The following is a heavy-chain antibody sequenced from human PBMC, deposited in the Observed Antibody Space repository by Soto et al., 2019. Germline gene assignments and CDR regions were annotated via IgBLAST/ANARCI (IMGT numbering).Heavy chain of an antibody. J-gene: IGHJ3*02. CDR2: IKEDGSQK. D-gene: IGHD3-22*01. V-gene: IGHV3-7*04. CDR1: GFTFSTYW. Sequence: GGSLRLSCAASGFTFSTYWMSWVRQAPGKGLEWVANIKEDGSQKWYGDTAKGRFTISRDNAKNSLYLQMNSLRAEDTAVYYCARGDYHENSGPFSDAFDIWGQGTMVPVSS. CDR3: ARGDYHENSGPFSDAFDI.